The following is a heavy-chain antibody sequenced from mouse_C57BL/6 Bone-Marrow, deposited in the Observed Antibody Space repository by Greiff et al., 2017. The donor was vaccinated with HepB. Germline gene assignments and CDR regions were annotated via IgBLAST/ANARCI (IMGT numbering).Heavy chain of an antibody. V-gene: IGHV1-62-2*01. Sequence: VQLQESGAELVKPGASVKLSCKASGYTFTEYTIHWVKQRSGQGLEWIGWFYPGSGSIKYNEKFKDKATLTADKSSSTVYMELSRLTSEDSAVYFCARHEEGYYYGSRDYFDYWGQGTTLTVSS. CDR2: FYPGSGSI. CDR3: ARHEEGYYYGSRDYFDY. CDR1: GYTFTEYT. J-gene: IGHJ2*01. D-gene: IGHD1-1*01.